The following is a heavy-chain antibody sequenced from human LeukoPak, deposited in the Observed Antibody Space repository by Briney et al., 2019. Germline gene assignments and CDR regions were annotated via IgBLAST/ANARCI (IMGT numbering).Heavy chain of an antibody. Sequence: ASLNLSCKASGYTFTGYYVHWVRQAPGQGLEWMGWINPSSGGTNYAHKFQGRVTMTRDTSISTAYLELSRLRSDHTAVYYCARSYRARRFDYWGQGTLVTVSS. D-gene: IGHD2-21*01. CDR2: INPSSGGT. CDR1: GYTFTGYY. J-gene: IGHJ4*02. V-gene: IGHV1-2*02. CDR3: ARSYRARRFDY.